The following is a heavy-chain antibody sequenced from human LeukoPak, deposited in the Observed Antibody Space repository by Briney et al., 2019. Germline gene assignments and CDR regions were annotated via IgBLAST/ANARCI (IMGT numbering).Heavy chain of an antibody. V-gene: IGHV4-30-4*01. D-gene: IGHD6-13*01. CDR2: IYYSGST. CDR3: ARERSSWYERYFQH. J-gene: IGHJ1*01. CDR1: GGSISSGDYY. Sequence: PSETLSLTCTVSGGSISSGDYYWSWIRQPPGKGLEWIGYIYYSGSTYYNPSLKSRVTISVDTSKNQFSLKLSSVTAADTAVYYCARERSSWYERYFQHWGQGTLVTVSS.